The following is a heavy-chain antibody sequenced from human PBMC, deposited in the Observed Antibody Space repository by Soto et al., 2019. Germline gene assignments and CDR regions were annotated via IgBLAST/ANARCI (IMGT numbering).Heavy chain of an antibody. CDR3: ARGGSITMTTDALDI. V-gene: IGHV3-66*01. CDR1: GFTVSINY. Sequence: EVQLVESGGGLVQPGGSLRLSCAASGFTVSINYMNWVRQAPGKGLEWVSVIYSGGSTYYADSVRGRFTISRDNSKNTLYLQMNTLRAEDTAVYYCARGGSITMTTDALDIWGQGTMVTVSS. CDR2: IYSGGST. D-gene: IGHD3-22*01. J-gene: IGHJ3*02.